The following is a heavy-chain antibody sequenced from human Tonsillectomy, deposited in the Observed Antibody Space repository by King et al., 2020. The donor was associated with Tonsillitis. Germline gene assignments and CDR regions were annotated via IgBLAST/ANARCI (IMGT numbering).Heavy chain of an antibody. Sequence: VQLVQSGAEVKEPGASVKISCKASGYTFTNYAIHWVRQAPGQSLEWMGWINVGNGNTKYSQNFQGRVTITRDTSATTGYMELSSLRSEDTAVYYCARGTLAAPSLDFHDYWGQGTLVTVSS. J-gene: IGHJ4*02. CDR3: ARGTLAAPSLDFHDY. CDR1: GYTFTNYA. V-gene: IGHV1-3*01. CDR2: INVGNGNT. D-gene: IGHD3-9*01.